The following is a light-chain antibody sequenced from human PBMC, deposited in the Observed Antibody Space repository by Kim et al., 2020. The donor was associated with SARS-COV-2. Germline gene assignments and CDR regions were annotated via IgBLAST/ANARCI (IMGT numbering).Light chain of an antibody. Sequence: DIQMTQSPSTLSASVGDRVTITCRASQSISYWLAWYQQKPGKAPKLLIYKASSLESGVPSTFSGSASGTEFTLTISSLQPDDFATYFCQQYYSYPWTFGQGTKVDIK. V-gene: IGKV1-5*03. CDR1: QSISYW. CDR3: QQYYSYPWT. J-gene: IGKJ1*01. CDR2: KAS.